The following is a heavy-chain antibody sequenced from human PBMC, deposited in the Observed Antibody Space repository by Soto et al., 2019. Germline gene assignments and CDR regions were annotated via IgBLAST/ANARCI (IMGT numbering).Heavy chain of an antibody. J-gene: IGHJ5*02. CDR2: ISAGGGSP. V-gene: IGHV3-23*01. Sequence: EVQLLESGGGLVQPGGSLRLSCAASGYSFSTYAMSWVRQAPGKGLEWVSGISAGGGSPFIADSVKGRFIISRDNAKDTLYLQMNSLTGEDTAIYYCVKHAEYQLVSWFDPWGQGNLVTVSS. CDR3: VKHAEYQLVSWFDP. CDR1: GYSFSTYA. D-gene: IGHD6-6*01.